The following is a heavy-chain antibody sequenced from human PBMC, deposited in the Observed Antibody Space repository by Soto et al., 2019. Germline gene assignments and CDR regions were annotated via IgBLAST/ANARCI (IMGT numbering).Heavy chain of an antibody. CDR3: ARDHYYDSSGYSTSFDY. J-gene: IGHJ4*02. CDR2: IWYDGSNK. V-gene: IGHV3-33*01. D-gene: IGHD3-22*01. CDR1: GFTFSSYG. Sequence: QVQLVESGGGVVQPGRSLRLSCAASGFTFSSYGMHWVRQAPGKGLEWVAVIWYDGSNKYYADSVKGRFTISRDNSKNMXYLQMNSLRAEDTAVYYCARDHYYDSSGYSTSFDYWGQGTLVTVSS.